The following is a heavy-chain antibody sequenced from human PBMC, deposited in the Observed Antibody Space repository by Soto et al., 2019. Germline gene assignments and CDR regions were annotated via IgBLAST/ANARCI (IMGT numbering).Heavy chain of an antibody. J-gene: IGHJ6*02. V-gene: IGHV1-69*13. CDR1: GGTFSSYA. Sequence: ASVKVSCKASGGTFSSYAISWVRQAPGQGLEWMGGIIPIFGTANYAQKFQGRVTITADESTSTAYMELSSLRSEDTAVYYCANRRGYYYYYGMDVWGQGTTVTVSS. CDR2: IIPIFGTA. D-gene: IGHD3-10*01. CDR3: ANRRGYYYYYGMDV.